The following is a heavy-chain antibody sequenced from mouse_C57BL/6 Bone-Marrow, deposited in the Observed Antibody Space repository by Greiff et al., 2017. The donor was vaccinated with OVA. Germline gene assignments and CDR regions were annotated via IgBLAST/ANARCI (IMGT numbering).Heavy chain of an antibody. CDR3: ARRGMITDWYFDV. D-gene: IGHD2-4*01. V-gene: IGHV1-54*01. CDR2: INPGSGGT. CDR1: GYAFTNYL. Sequence: QVQLQQSGAELVRPGTSVKVSCKASGYAFTNYLIEWVKQRPGQGLEWIGVINPGSGGTNYNEKFKGKATLTADKSSSTAYMQLSSLTSEDSAVYFCARRGMITDWYFDVWGTGTTVTVSS. J-gene: IGHJ1*03.